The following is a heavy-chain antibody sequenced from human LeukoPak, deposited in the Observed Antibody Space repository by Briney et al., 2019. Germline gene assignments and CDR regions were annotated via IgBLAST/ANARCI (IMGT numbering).Heavy chain of an antibody. J-gene: IGHJ4*02. CDR1: GGSISSYY. CDR2: IYYSGST. CDR3: ARENGFRYDY. Sequence: SETLSLTCSVSGGSISSYYWSWIRQPPGKGLEWIGSIYYSGSTNYNPSLKSRVTISVDTSKNQFSLKLSSVTAADTALYYCARENGFRYDYWGQGTLVTVSS. V-gene: IGHV4-59*01.